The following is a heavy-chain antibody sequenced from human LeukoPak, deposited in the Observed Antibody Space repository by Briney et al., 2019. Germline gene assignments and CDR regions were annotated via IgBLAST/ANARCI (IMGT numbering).Heavy chain of an antibody. Sequence: GGSLRLSCAASGFTFSTYSMNWVRQARGKGLEWVSCISSSSTYIHYADSVKGRFTISRDNANNLLYLQMNSLRAEDTAVYYCAREGYGSGSYFTPDEAFDIWGQGTMVTVSS. J-gene: IGHJ3*02. V-gene: IGHV3-21*01. CDR2: ISSSSTYI. D-gene: IGHD3-10*01. CDR3: AREGYGSGSYFTPDEAFDI. CDR1: GFTFSTYS.